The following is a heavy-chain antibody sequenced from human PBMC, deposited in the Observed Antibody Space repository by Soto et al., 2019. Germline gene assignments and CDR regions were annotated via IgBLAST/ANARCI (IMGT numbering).Heavy chain of an antibody. CDR1: GFTFSSYA. J-gene: IGHJ6*02. D-gene: IGHD3-10*01. CDR3: AKGVWFGELSRYYYGTDV. V-gene: IGHV3-23*01. Sequence: GGSLRLSCAASGFTFSSYAMSWVRQAPGKGLEWVSAISGSGGSTYYADSVKGRFTISRDNSKNTLYLQMNSLRAEDTAVYYCAKGVWFGELSRYYYGTDVWGQGTTVTVSS. CDR2: ISGSGGST.